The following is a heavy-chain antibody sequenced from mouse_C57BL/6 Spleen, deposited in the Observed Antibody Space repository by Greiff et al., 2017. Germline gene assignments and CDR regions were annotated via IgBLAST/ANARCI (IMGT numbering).Heavy chain of an antibody. V-gene: IGHV3-6*01. CDR2: ISYDGSN. J-gene: IGHJ3*01. CDR1: GYSITSGYY. Sequence: EVQLQESGPGLVKPSQSLSLTCSVTGYSITSGYYWNWIRQFPGNKLEWMGYISYDGSNNYNPSLKNRISITRDTSKNQFFLKLNFVTTEDTATYYCARFLIYYDYGGFAYWGQGTLVTVSA. CDR3: ARFLIYYDYGGFAY. D-gene: IGHD2-4*01.